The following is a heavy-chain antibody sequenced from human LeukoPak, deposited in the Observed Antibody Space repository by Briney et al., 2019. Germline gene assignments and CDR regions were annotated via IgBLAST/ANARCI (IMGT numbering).Heavy chain of an antibody. CDR3: AKDRRWSGSSYYYYYYMDV. D-gene: IGHD3-3*01. CDR1: GFTFSSYG. CDR2: IRYDGSNK. J-gene: IGHJ6*03. V-gene: IGHV3-30*02. Sequence: GGSLRLSCAASGFTFSSYGMHWVRQAPGKGLKWVAFIRYDGSNKYYADSVKGRFTISRDNSKNTLYLQMNSLRAEDTAVYYCAKDRRWSGSSYYYYYYMDVWGKGTTVTVSS.